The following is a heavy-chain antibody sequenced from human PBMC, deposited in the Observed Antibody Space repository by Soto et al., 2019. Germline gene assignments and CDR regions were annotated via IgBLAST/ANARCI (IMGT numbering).Heavy chain of an antibody. CDR3: ASMNSSGWYVYFDY. J-gene: IGHJ4*02. V-gene: IGHV4-59*01. D-gene: IGHD6-19*01. CDR2: IYYSGST. CDR1: GGSISSYY. Sequence: SETLSLTCTVSGGSISSYYWSWIRQPPGKGLEWIGYIYYSGSTNYNPSLKSRVTISVDTSKNQFSLKLSSVTAADTAVYYCASMNSSGWYVYFDYWGQGTLVTVSS.